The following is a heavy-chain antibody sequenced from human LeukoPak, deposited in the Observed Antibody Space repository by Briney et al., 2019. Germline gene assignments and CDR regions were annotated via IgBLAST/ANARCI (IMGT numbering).Heavy chain of an antibody. CDR3: ARDRIGEHYYYYGMDV. CDR1: GGSISSYY. D-gene: IGHD3-10*01. J-gene: IGHJ6*02. V-gene: IGHV4-59*01. CDR2: IYYSGST. Sequence: SETLSLTCTVSGGSISSYYWGWIRQPPGKGLEWIGYIYYSGSTNYNPSLKSRVTISVDTSKNQFSLKLSSVTAADTAVYYCARDRIGEHYYYYGMDVWGQGTTVTVSS.